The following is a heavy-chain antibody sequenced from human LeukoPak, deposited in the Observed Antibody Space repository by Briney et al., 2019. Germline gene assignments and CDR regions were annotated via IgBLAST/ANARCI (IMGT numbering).Heavy chain of an antibody. Sequence: PSETLFLTCAVYGGSFSGYYWSWIRQPPGKGLEWIGEINHSGSANYNPSLKSRVTISVDTSKNQFSLKLSSVTAADTAVYYCARGRGGCSSTSCYSTSWDYWGQGTLVTVSS. J-gene: IGHJ4*02. D-gene: IGHD2-2*01. CDR1: GGSFSGYY. V-gene: IGHV4-34*01. CDR3: ARGRGGCSSTSCYSTSWDY. CDR2: INHSGSA.